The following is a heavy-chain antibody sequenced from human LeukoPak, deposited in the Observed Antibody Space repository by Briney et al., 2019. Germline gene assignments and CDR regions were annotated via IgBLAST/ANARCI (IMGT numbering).Heavy chain of an antibody. CDR1: GFTFSSYR. CDR3: ARVGIIYGDYVPYYYYYYMDV. CDR2: IHSDGSST. D-gene: IGHD4-17*01. Sequence: PGRSLRLSCAASGFTFSSYRMHWVRQAPGKGLVWVSRIHSDGSSTSYADSVQGRFTISRDNAKNTLYLQMNSLRAEDTAVYYCARVGIIYGDYVPYYYYYYMDVWGNGTTVTVSS. V-gene: IGHV3-74*01. J-gene: IGHJ6*03.